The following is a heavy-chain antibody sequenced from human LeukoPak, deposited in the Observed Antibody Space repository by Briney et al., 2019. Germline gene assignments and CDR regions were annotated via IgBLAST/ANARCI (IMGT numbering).Heavy chain of an antibody. CDR1: GFTFSSYS. Sequence: PGGSLRLSRAASGFTFSSYSMNWVRQAPGKGLEWVSSISSSSSYIYYADSVKGRFTISRDNAKNSLYLQMNSLRAEDTAVYYCAKRSVGATEGPLYYFDYWGQGTLVTVSS. CDR3: AKRSVGATEGPLYYFDY. V-gene: IGHV3-21*04. D-gene: IGHD1-26*01. CDR2: ISSSSSYI. J-gene: IGHJ4*02.